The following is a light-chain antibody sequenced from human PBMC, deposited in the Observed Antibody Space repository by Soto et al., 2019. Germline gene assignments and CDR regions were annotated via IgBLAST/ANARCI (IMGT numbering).Light chain of an antibody. CDR2: KAS. V-gene: IGKV1-5*03. J-gene: IGKJ1*01. CDR1: QSISSW. Sequence: DILLTQSPSTLSASLGDRVTITCRASQSISSWVAWYQQKPGKAPKLLIYKASSLESGVPSRFSGSGSGTEFTLTISSLQPDDFASYYCQQYNSYSRTFGQGTKVDI. CDR3: QQYNSYSRT.